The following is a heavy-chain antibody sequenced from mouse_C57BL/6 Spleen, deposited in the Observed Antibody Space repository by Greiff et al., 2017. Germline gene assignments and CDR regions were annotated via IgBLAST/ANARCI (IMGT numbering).Heavy chain of an antibody. Sequence: QVQLQQPGAELVRPGSSVKLSCKASGYTFTSYWMHWVKQRPIQGLEWIGNIDPSDSETHYNQKFKDKATLTVDKSSSTAYMQLSSLTSEDSAVYYCARDYGNTYAMDYWGQGTSVTVSS. V-gene: IGHV1-52*01. CDR1: GYTFTSYW. D-gene: IGHD2-1*01. CDR3: ARDYGNTYAMDY. CDR2: IDPSDSET. J-gene: IGHJ4*01.